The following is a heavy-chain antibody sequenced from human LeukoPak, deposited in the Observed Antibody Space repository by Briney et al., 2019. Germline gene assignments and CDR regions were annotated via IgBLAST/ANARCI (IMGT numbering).Heavy chain of an antibody. V-gene: IGHV1-46*01. CDR2: INPIGGST. CDR3: AGGGSYSSCWSYFDY. J-gene: IGHJ4*02. CDR1: GYTFTSYN. D-gene: IGHD6-13*01. Sequence: ASLKVSCKASGYTFTSYNMHWVRQTPQQRLEWMGIINPIGGSTSNAQKFQGRVTITRDTSTSTVYMELSSLRSEDTAVYYCAGGGSYSSCWSYFDYWGQGTLVTVSS.